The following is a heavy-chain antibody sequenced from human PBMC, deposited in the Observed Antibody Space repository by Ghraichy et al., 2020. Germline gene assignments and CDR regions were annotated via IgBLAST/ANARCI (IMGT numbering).Heavy chain of an antibody. J-gene: IGHJ4*02. CDR3: ARGLSIGN. D-gene: IGHD6-6*01. Sequence: SETLSLTCAVSGYSISSGYYWGWIRQPPGKGLEWIGSIYHSGSTYYNPSLKSRVTISVDTSKNQFSLKLSSVTAADTAVYYCARGLSIGNWGQGTLVTVSS. V-gene: IGHV4-38-2*01. CDR1: GYSISSGYY. CDR2: IYHSGST.